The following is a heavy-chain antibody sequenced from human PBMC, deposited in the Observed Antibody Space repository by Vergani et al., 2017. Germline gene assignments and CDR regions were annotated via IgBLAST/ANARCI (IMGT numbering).Heavy chain of an antibody. J-gene: IGHJ5*02. CDR3: ARGDCSSTSCYLFDP. CDR2: IYYSGST. D-gene: IGHD2-2*01. V-gene: IGHV4-31*01. Sequence: QVQLQESGPGLVKPSQTLSLTCTVSGGSISSGVYYWSWIRQHPGKGLEWIGYIYYSGSTYYNPSLKSQVTISVDTSKNQFSLKLSSVTAADTAVYYCARGDCSSTSCYLFDPWGQGTLVTVSS. CDR1: GGSISSGVYY.